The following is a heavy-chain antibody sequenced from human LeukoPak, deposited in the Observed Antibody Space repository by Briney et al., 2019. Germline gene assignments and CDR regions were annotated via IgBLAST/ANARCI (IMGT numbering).Heavy chain of an antibody. Sequence: ASVKVSCKASGYTFTGYYMHWVRQAPGQGLEWMGWINPNSGGTNYAQKFRGRVTMTRDTSISTAYMELSRLRSDDTAVYYCARDGSSSWYFYYWGQGTLVTVSS. CDR3: ARDGSSSWYFYY. CDR1: GYTFTGYY. CDR2: INPNSGGT. D-gene: IGHD6-13*01. V-gene: IGHV1-2*02. J-gene: IGHJ4*02.